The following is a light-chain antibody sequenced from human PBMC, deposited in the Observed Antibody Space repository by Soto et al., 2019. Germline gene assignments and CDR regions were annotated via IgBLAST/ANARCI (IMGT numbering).Light chain of an antibody. J-gene: IGKJ4*01. CDR3: QQYGSSPPVT. CDR1: QSVSSSY. Sequence: VLTQSPGTLSLSPGERATLSCRASQSVSSSYLAWYQQKPGQAQRLLIYGASSRANGIPDRFSGSGSGTDFTLTISRLEPEDFAVYYCQQYGSSPPVTFGGGTKVDIK. CDR2: GAS. V-gene: IGKV3-20*01.